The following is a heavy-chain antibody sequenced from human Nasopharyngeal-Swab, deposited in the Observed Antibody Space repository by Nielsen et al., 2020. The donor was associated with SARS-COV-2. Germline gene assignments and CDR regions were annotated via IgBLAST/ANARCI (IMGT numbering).Heavy chain of an antibody. D-gene: IGHD3-3*01. CDR3: ASEVSGVFVLVIYAFDI. Sequence: ASVKVSCTVSGYTLTVLPIHWVRQAPGKGLEWMGTVVPDDGEPIYAQNFQGRVTMTADTSTYPAYLELSSLRSEDTAVYYCASEVSGVFVLVIYAFDIWGPGTLVTVSS. CDR2: VVPDDGEP. J-gene: IGHJ3*02. V-gene: IGHV1-24*01. CDR1: GYTLTVLP.